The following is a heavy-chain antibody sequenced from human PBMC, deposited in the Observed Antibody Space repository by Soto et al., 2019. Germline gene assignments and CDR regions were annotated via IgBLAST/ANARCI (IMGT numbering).Heavy chain of an antibody. J-gene: IGHJ4*02. CDR3: ARGLAVAGTHIWDY. V-gene: IGHV1-69*02. CDR2: IIPILDIA. Sequence: EASVKVSCKASGGTFSSYTISWVRQAPGQGLEWMGRIIPILDIANYAQKFQGRVTITADKSTSTAYMELSSLRSEDTAVYYCARGLAVAGTHIWDYWGKGTLVTVSS. CDR1: GGTFSSYT. D-gene: IGHD6-19*01.